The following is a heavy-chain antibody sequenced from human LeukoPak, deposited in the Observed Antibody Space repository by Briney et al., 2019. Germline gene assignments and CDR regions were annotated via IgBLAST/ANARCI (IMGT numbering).Heavy chain of an antibody. J-gene: IGHJ4*02. V-gene: IGHV4-34*01. D-gene: IGHD6-19*01. CDR3: ARGQWLDNY. Sequence: SETLSLTCAVYGGSFSDYYWSWIRQPHGKGLEWIGEITHSGSTNYNPSLKSRVTISVDTSKNQFSLKLTSVTAADTAVYYCARGQWLDNYWGQGTLVTVSS. CDR2: ITHSGST. CDR1: GGSFSDYY.